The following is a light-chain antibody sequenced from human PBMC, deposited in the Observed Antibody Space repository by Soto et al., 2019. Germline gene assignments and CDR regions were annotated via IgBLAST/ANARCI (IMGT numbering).Light chain of an antibody. J-gene: IGLJ3*02. CDR1: SGHSSYI. V-gene: IGLV4-60*03. CDR3: ETWDSNSWV. Sequence: QLVLTQSSSASASLGSSVKLTCTLSSGHSSYIIAWHQQQPGKAPRYLMKLEGSGSYNKGSGVPDRFSGSSSGADRYLTISNLQSEDEADYYCETWDSNSWVFGGGTKHTVL. CDR2: LEGSGSY.